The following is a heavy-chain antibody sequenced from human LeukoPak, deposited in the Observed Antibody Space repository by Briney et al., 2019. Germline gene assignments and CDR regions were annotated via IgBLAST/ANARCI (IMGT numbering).Heavy chain of an antibody. CDR1: GYTFTGYY. CDR3: ARDRARVAGILRGWFDP. D-gene: IGHD6-19*01. V-gene: IGHV1-2*06. J-gene: IGHJ5*02. CDR2: INPNSGGT. Sequence: GASVKVSCKASGYTFTGYYMHWVRQAPGQGLEWMGRINPNSGGTNYAQKFQGRVTMTRDTSISTAYMELSRLRSDDTAVYYCARDRARVAGILRGWFDPWGQGTLVTVSS.